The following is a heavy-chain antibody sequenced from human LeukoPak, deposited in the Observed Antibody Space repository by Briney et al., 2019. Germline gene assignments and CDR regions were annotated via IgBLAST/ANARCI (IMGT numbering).Heavy chain of an antibody. J-gene: IGHJ4*02. CDR3: ARGLVVVPAVSDY. CDR1: GFTFSSYG. V-gene: IGHV3-30*03. CDR2: ISYDGSNK. D-gene: IGHD2-2*01. Sequence: PGGSLRLSCAASGFTFSSYGMHWVRQAPGKGLEWVAVISYDGSNKYYADSVKGRFTISRDNSKNTLYLQMNSLRVEDTSVYYCARGLVVVPAVSDYWGQGTLVTVSS.